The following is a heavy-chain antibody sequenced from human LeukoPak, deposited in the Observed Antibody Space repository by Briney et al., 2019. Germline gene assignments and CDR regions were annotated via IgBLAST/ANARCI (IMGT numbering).Heavy chain of an antibody. CDR3: ARHPYDTSASYYCDY. D-gene: IGHD3-22*01. Sequence: SETLSLTCTVSGGSITSYYWIWLRQPPGKGLEGIGYIHYSGSTKYNPSLKSRLTMSVDTSKDQFSLKLSSVTAADTAVYYCARHPYDTSASYYCDYWGQGTLVSVSS. CDR1: GGSITSYY. J-gene: IGHJ4*02. V-gene: IGHV4-59*08. CDR2: IHYSGST.